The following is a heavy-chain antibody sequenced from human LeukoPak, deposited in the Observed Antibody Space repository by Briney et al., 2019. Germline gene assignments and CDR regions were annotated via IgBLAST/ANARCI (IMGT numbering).Heavy chain of an antibody. CDR3: ARDLYRIVVVPHYFDY. V-gene: IGHV3-30*02. Sequence: GGSLRLSCAASGFTFSNYGMHWVRQAPGKGLEWVAFIRYDGSNKYYADSVKGRFTISRDNAKNSLYLQMNSLRAEDTAVYYCARDLYRIVVVPHYFDYWGQGTLVTVSS. J-gene: IGHJ4*02. D-gene: IGHD3-22*01. CDR1: GFTFSNYG. CDR2: IRYDGSNK.